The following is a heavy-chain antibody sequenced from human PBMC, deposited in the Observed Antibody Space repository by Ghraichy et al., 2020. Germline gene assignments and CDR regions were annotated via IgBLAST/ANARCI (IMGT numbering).Heavy chain of an antibody. J-gene: IGHJ4*02. CDR2: TYYRSKWYN. V-gene: IGHV6-1*01. D-gene: IGHD1-26*01. Sequence: SQTLSLTCAISGDSVSSNSAAWNWIRQSPSRGLEWLGRTYYRSKWYNDYAVSVKSRITINPDTSKNQFSLQLNSVTPEDTAVYYCARAPVRGELHLTLFDYWRQGTLVTVSS. CDR1: GDSVSSNSAA. CDR3: ARAPVRGELHLTLFDY.